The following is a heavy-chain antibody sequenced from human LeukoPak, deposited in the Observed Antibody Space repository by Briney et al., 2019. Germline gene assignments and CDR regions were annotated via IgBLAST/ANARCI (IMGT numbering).Heavy chain of an antibody. CDR1: GGSISSSSYY. J-gene: IGHJ4*02. D-gene: IGHD4-23*01. V-gene: IGHV4-39*01. Sequence: SETLSLTCTVSGGSISSSSYYWGWIRQPPGKGLEWIGSIYYSGSTYYNPSLKSRVTISVDSSKNQFSLKLSSVTAADTAVYYCARHPGRVGYGGNFPHFSDYWGQGTLVTVSS. CDR2: IYYSGST. CDR3: ARHPGRVGYGGNFPHFSDY.